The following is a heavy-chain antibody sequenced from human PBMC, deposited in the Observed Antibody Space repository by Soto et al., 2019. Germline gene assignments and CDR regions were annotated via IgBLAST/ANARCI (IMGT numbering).Heavy chain of an antibody. Sequence: EVQLVESGGGLVKPGGSLRLSCAASGFTFSTYSMNWVRQAPGKGLEWVSSISSSSSYIYYADSVKGRFTISRDNAKNSLYLQMNSLRAEDATVYYCARVHNRNYGRDYYYYMDVWGKGTTVTVSS. CDR3: ARVHNRNYGRDYYYYMDV. CDR2: ISSSSSYI. CDR1: GFTFSTYS. J-gene: IGHJ6*03. D-gene: IGHD1-7*01. V-gene: IGHV3-21*01.